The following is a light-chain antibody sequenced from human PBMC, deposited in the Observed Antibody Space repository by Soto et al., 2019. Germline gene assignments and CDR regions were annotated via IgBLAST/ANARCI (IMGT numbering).Light chain of an antibody. CDR2: GAS. J-gene: IGKJ4*01. CDR1: QSVSSY. CDR3: QQYGSSPGT. Sequence: EIVLTQSPGTLSLSPGERATLSCRASQSVSSYLAWYQQKPGQAPRLLIYGASTRATGIPDWFSGSGSGTDFTLTISRPEPEDFAVYYCQQYGSSPGTFGGGNKVEIK. V-gene: IGKV3-20*01.